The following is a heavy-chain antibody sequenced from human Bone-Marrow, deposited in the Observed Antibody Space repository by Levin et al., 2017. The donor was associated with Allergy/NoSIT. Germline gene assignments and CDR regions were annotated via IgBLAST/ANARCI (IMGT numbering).Heavy chain of an antibody. J-gene: IGHJ3*02. V-gene: IGHV3-23*01. D-gene: IGHD2-21*01. Sequence: SCAASGFTFSSYAMNWVRQAPGMGLEWVSTISRSGGRTYYVDSVKGRFTISRDNPKNSLYLQMNTLRVEDTAIYSSARALLIPHLCDIWRQGTMVTVSS. CDR1: GFTFSSYA. CDR2: ISRSGGRT. CDR3: ARALLIPHLCDI.